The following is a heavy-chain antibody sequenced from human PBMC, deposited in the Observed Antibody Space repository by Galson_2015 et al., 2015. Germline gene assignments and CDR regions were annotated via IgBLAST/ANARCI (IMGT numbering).Heavy chain of an antibody. CDR1: GFSFAGYA. J-gene: IGHJ3*02. CDR2: LSGSGGST. Sequence: CMRLSCAAAGFSFAGYAMSWVRQAPGAGLEWVSGLSGSGGSTNDKESVKDRFVLSRDKYQNTLFLHMNSLRADDTDVYYCAKVTKNPGGVGDGFDSWGQGTMVTVSS. V-gene: IGHV3-23*01. D-gene: IGHD2-8*02. CDR3: AKVTKNPGGVGDGFDS.